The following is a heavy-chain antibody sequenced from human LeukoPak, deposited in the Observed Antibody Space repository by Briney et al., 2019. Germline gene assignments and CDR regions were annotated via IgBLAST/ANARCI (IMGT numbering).Heavy chain of an antibody. Sequence: PGGSLRLSCAASGFTFSNYAMSWVRQAPGKGLEWVSAISGSGDGRSSADSVKGRITISRDNSKNTLYLQMNSLRAEDTAVYYCARDGTCGGACKGAFDIWGQGTMVTISS. V-gene: IGHV3-23*01. CDR1: GFTFSNYA. J-gene: IGHJ3*02. D-gene: IGHD2-21*02. CDR2: ISGSGDGR. CDR3: ARDGTCGGACKGAFDI.